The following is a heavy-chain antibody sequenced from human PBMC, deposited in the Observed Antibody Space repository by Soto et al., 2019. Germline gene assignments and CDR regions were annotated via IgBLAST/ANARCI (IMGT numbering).Heavy chain of an antibody. J-gene: IGHJ5*02. CDR2: IYYSGST. Sequence: SETLSLTCTVSGGSISGYYWSWIRQPPGKGLEWIGYIYYSGSTNYNPSLKSRVTISVDTSKNQFSLKLSSVTAADTAVYYCARTESGTFDPWGQGTLVTVSS. V-gene: IGHV4-59*08. CDR3: ARTESGTFDP. CDR1: GGSISGYY. D-gene: IGHD1-7*01.